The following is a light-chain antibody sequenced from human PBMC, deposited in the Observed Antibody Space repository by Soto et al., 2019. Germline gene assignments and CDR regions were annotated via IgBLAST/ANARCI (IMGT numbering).Light chain of an antibody. J-gene: IGKJ1*01. CDR1: QSVSSW. CDR3: QQYNSQWT. V-gene: IGKV1-5*01. Sequence: IQMTQSPSSLSASVGDRVIITCRASQSVSSWLAWYQQKPGKAPKLLIYDVSSLESGVPSRFSGSGSGTEFTLTISSLQPDDFATYYCQQYNSQWTFGQGTKVDIK. CDR2: DVS.